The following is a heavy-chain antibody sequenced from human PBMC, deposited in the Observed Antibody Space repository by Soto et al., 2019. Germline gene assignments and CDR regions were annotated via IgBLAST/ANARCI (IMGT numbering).Heavy chain of an antibody. CDR1: GDTFINYH. J-gene: IGHJ4*02. CDR3: AKSPRGEMATD. Sequence: QVQLVQSGGEVKKPGASVTVSCKASGDTFINYHITWVRQAPGQGLEWMAWINTYNGMTDYAQKLQGRVTMTRDTSTSTAYMELRNLGSEDTAVYFCAKSPRGEMATDWGQGTLVTVSS. CDR2: INTYNGMT. V-gene: IGHV1-18*01. D-gene: IGHD5-12*01.